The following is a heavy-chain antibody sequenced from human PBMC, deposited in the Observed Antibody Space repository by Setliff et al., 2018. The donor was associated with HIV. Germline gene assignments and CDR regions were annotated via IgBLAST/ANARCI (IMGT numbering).Heavy chain of an antibody. V-gene: IGHV2-26*01. D-gene: IGHD6-19*01. CDR3: ARIPSYSSGWYLDY. J-gene: IGHJ4*02. CDR1: GFSLNNTTVG. CDR2: IFSNGKN. Sequence: SGPTLVHPTETLTLTCTVSGFSLNNTTVGVGWIRQPPGKALEWLAHIFSNGKNSYSTSLKSRLTISKDTSKSQVVLTMTNMDPVDTATYYCARIPSYSSGWYLDYWGQGTLVTVSS.